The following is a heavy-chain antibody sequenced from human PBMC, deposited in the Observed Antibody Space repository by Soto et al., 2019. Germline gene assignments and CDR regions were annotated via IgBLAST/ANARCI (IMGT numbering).Heavy chain of an antibody. CDR2: ISGGNT. V-gene: IGHV3-23*01. CDR3: AKAPSSDCNSGACSLRS. CDR1: GFTLSNYG. J-gene: IGHJ5*02. D-gene: IGHD2-21*01. Sequence: EVQLLESGGGLVQPGGSLRLSCAASGFTLSNYGMSRVRQAPGKGLEWVSSISGGNTFYAGSVKGRFTISRDNSKNTLYLQMNSLTAEDTAVYYCAKAPSSDCNSGACSLRSWGQGTLVTVSS.